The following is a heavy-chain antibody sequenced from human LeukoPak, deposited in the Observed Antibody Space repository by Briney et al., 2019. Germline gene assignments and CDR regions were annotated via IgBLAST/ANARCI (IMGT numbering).Heavy chain of an antibody. CDR1: GFPFSGFA. CDR3: AIHRGPSLHSSGYFDY. CDR2: MPLDGTNK. Sequence: GALRLSCAAPGFPFSGFAMHWVRQAPGKGPGVVAVMPLDGTNKFYADSVKGRFNISRKHSKNTVYLAKDSLRTEDTAVYYCAIHRGPSLHSSGYFDYWGQGTLVTVSS. D-gene: IGHD3-22*01. J-gene: IGHJ4*02. V-gene: IGHV3-30*14.